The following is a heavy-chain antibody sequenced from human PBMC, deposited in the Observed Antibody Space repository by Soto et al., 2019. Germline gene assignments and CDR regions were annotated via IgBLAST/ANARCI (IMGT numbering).Heavy chain of an antibody. Sequence: QVQLVQSGAEVKKPGSSVKVSCKASGGTFSSYAISWVRQAPGQGLEWMGGIIPIFGTANYAQKFQGRVTITADAPTSTVYMELSSLRSEDTAVYYCARGSYDFWSGYYRPNWFDPWGQGTLVTVSS. J-gene: IGHJ5*02. CDR3: ARGSYDFWSGYYRPNWFDP. V-gene: IGHV1-69*12. CDR1: GGTFSSYA. D-gene: IGHD3-3*01. CDR2: IIPIFGTA.